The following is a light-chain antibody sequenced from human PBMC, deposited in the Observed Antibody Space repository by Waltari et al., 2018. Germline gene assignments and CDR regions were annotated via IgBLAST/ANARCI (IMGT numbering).Light chain of an antibody. Sequence: DIQMTQSPSTLSASVGDTVSITCRASQSINRWLAWYQQKPGKAPNRLIYRASTLESGVPSMFSGSESGSEFTLTISSLQPDDLATYYCQQYSDDWTFGQGTKVEIK. J-gene: IGKJ1*01. CDR3: QQYSDDWT. CDR2: RAS. V-gene: IGKV1-5*03. CDR1: QSINRW.